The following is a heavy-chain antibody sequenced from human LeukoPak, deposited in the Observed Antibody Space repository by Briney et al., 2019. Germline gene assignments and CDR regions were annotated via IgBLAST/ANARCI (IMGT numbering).Heavy chain of an antibody. V-gene: IGHV3-21*01. CDR2: LSSRSNYK. CDR1: GFAFSSYT. D-gene: IGHD6-19*01. Sequence: GGSLRLSCATSGFAFSSYTMHWVRQPPGGGLEWVSSLSSRSNYKNYADSVKGRFTIYRDNAKNSLYLQMSSLRVDDTAVYFCAKEGIVVAGDLFDYWGQGTLVTVSS. J-gene: IGHJ4*02. CDR3: AKEGIVVAGDLFDY.